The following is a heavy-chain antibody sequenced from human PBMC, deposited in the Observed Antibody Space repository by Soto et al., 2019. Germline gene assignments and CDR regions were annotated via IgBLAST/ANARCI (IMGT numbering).Heavy chain of an antibody. J-gene: IGHJ4*02. CDR2: MTGGGDDT. D-gene: IGHD6-13*01. V-gene: IGHV3-23*01. CDR1: GFSFRSYV. CDR3: AKASGDSWPYYFDS. Sequence: EVQLLESGGGLVQPGGSLRLSCAASGFSFRSYVMAWIRQAPGKGLEWVSAMTGGGDDTYYPASVKGRFTISRDNSENTLYLQMSSLRADDTAIYYCAKASGDSWPYYFDSWGQGTLVTVSS.